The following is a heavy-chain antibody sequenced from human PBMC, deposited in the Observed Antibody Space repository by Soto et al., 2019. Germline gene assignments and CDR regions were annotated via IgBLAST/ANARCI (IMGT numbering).Heavy chain of an antibody. CDR3: ARVVEVGWRYFDY. CDR1: GFTVSSNY. J-gene: IGHJ4*02. V-gene: IGHV3-53*01. Sequence: PGGSLRLSCAASGFTVSSNYMSWVRQAPGQGLEWVSVIYIGGSTYYADSGKGRFTISRDNSKNTLYLQMNSLRAEDTAVYYCARVVEVGWRYFDYWGQGTLVTVSS. D-gene: IGHD2-15*01. CDR2: IYIGGST.